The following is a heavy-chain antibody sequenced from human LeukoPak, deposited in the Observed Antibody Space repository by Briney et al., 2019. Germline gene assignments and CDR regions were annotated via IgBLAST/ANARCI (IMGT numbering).Heavy chain of an antibody. CDR3: ARDFSGSSGGY. V-gene: IGHV4-59*01. J-gene: IGHJ4*02. D-gene: IGHD3-10*01. CDR1: GGSMGSYY. Sequence: SETLSLTCTVSGGSMGSYYWSCIRQPPGNGLEWNGYMYYNGNTKYNPSLQSRVTISVDPSKNQFSLKLSAVTPSTTAVYYCARDFSGSSGGYWGQGTLVTVSS. CDR2: MYYNGNT.